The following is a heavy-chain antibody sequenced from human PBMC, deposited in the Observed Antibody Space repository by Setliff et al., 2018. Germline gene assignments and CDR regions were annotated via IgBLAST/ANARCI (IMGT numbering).Heavy chain of an antibody. D-gene: IGHD1-26*01. CDR2: IYTTWST. CDR1: GGSVGNSYYY. Sequence: PSETLSLTCTVSGGSVGNSYYYWNWVRQPAGKGLEWIGRIYTTWSTNYNPSLRSRVSISLDTSKSQFSLKMTSVTAADTALYYCARALYAPVGPTDNWFDPWGQGTLVTVSS. CDR3: ARALYAPVGPTDNWFDP. V-gene: IGHV4-61*02. J-gene: IGHJ5*02.